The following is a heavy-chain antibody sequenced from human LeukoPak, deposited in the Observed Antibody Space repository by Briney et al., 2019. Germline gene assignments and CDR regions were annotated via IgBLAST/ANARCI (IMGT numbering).Heavy chain of an antibody. CDR3: ASTHCASPSCYSYYYSGLDV. CDR2: IYNTGSA. Sequence: PSETLSLTCAVSGGSISSGTHYWNWIRQHPGQGLEWIGHIYNTGSAYYNPSLMSRVSISIDTSENQFSLKLSSVTAADTAVYYCASTHCASPSCYSYYYSGLDVWGQGTTVIISS. CDR1: GGSISSGTHY. D-gene: IGHD2-2*01. J-gene: IGHJ6*02. V-gene: IGHV4-31*11.